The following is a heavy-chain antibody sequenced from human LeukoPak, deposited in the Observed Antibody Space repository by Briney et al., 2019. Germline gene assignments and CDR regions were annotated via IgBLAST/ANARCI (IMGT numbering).Heavy chain of an antibody. Sequence: KPSETLSLTCTVSGGSISGSYWSWIRQPPGKGLEWIAYMYNSGSTNYNTSLKSRVTISIDTSKNQFSLKLSSLTAADTAIYYCARGIESYGDYGYWGQGILVTVSS. V-gene: IGHV4-59*01. D-gene: IGHD4-17*01. CDR3: ARGIESYGDYGY. CDR2: MYNSGST. J-gene: IGHJ4*02. CDR1: GGSISGSY.